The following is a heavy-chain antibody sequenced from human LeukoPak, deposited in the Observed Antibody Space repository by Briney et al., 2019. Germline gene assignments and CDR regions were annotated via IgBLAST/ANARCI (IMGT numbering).Heavy chain of an antibody. V-gene: IGHV3-74*01. J-gene: IGHJ4*02. D-gene: IGHD6-19*01. CDR3: VAAQWLVGGFDY. Sequence: PGGSLRLSCAASGFTFSSYGMHWVRQAPGKGLVWVSRINSDGSSTSYADSVKGRFTISRYNAKNTLYLQKNSLRADDTAVYYCVAAQWLVGGFDYWGQGTLVTVSS. CDR2: INSDGSST. CDR1: GFTFSSYG.